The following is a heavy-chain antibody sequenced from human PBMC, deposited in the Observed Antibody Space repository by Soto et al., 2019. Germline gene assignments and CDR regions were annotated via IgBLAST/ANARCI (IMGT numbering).Heavy chain of an antibody. Sequence: SETLSLTCTVSGGSMISYYWSWIRQPPGRGLEWIGFIYYAGSTKYNPSLKSRVTISVDTSKNQFSLKLSSVTAADTAVYYCARQESYGDSTIDYWGQGTLVTVSS. CDR3: ARQESYGDSTIDY. CDR1: GGSMISYY. V-gene: IGHV4-59*08. CDR2: IYYAGST. J-gene: IGHJ4*02. D-gene: IGHD4-17*01.